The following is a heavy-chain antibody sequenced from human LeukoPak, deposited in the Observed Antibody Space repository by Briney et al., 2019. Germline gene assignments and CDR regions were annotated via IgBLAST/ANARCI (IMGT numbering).Heavy chain of an antibody. CDR1: GFTFSNYN. D-gene: IGHD2-21*02. CDR3: ARVAYYRVTADQITDAFDV. Sequence: GGSLRLSCAASGFTFSNYNMNWVRQAPGKGLEWVSYISTSSSTIYYADSVKGRFTISRDNSRSTLYLQMNSLRAEDTAVYFCARVAYYRVTADQITDAFDVWGHGTVVTVSS. V-gene: IGHV3-48*01. J-gene: IGHJ3*01. CDR2: ISTSSSTI.